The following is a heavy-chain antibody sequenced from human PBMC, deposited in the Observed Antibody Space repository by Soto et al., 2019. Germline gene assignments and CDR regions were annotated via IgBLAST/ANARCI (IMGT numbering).Heavy chain of an antibody. J-gene: IGHJ6*02. CDR1: GGTFSSYA. CDR2: IIPIFGTA. V-gene: IGHV1-69*01. CDR3: ASSEGRAVYYYYGMDV. Sequence: QVQLVQSGTEVKKPGSSVKVSCKASGGTFSSYAISWVRQAPGQGLEWMGGIIPIFGTANYAQKFQGRVTITADESTSTAYMELSSLRSEDTAVYYCASSEGRAVYYYYGMDVWGQGTTVTVSS.